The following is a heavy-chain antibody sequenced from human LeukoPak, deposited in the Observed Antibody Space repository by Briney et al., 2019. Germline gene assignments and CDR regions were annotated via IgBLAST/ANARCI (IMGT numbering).Heavy chain of an antibody. CDR3: ARDLLAYYDFWSGSSRSNWFDP. D-gene: IGHD3-3*01. V-gene: IGHV1-2*06. CDR1: GYTFTGYY. J-gene: IGHJ5*02. CDR2: INPNSGGT. Sequence: ASVKVSCRASGYTFTGYYMHWVRQAPGQGLEWMGRINPNSGGTNYAQKFQGRVTMTRDTSISTAYMELSRLRSDDTAVYYCARDLLAYYDFWSGSSRSNWFDPWGQGTLVTVSS.